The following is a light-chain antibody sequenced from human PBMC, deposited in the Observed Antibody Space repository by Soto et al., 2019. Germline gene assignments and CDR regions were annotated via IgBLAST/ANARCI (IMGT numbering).Light chain of an antibody. V-gene: IGLV2-14*01. CDR3: SAFTGTTYV. CDR2: DVS. J-gene: IGLJ1*01. Sequence: QSVLTQPASVSGSPGQSITISCTGSSSDVGGNKYVSWYQQYPGKAPKLMICDVSNRPSGVSNRFSGSKSGNTASLTISGLQAEDEADYYCSAFTGTTYVFGTGTKGHRP. CDR1: SSDVGGNKY.